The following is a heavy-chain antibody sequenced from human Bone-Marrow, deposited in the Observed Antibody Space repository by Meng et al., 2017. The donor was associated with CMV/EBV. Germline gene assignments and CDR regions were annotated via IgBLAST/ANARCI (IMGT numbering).Heavy chain of an antibody. CDR2: VNSNNDAT. CDR1: GITFSDYY. V-gene: IGHV1-2*02. CDR3: VRSSGWSLFDY. D-gene: IGHD6-19*01. J-gene: IGHJ4*02. Sequence: QVQRGQSGAEMKKPGASVKVSCTASGITFSDYYIHWVRQAPGQGLEWMGWVNSNNDATNYARKFQGRVSMTRDTSISTAHMELSRLMSDDTAVYYCVRSSGWSLFDYWGQGTLVTVSS.